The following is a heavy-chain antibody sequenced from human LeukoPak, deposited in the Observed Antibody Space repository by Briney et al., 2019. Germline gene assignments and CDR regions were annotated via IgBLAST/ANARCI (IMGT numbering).Heavy chain of an antibody. Sequence: PGGSLRLSCAASGFXFSSYEMNWVRQAPGKGLEWVSYISSSGSTIYYADSVKGRFTISRDNAKNSLYLQMNSLRAEDTAVYYCAREQDIGMVSALDYWGQGTLVTVSS. CDR3: AREQDIGMVSALDY. V-gene: IGHV3-48*03. CDR1: GFXFSSYE. D-gene: IGHD5-18*01. CDR2: ISSSGSTI. J-gene: IGHJ4*02.